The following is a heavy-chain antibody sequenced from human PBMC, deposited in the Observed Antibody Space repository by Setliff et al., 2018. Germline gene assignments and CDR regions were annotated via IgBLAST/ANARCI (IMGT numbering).Heavy chain of an antibody. J-gene: IGHJ4*02. CDR1: GGSFTGTTYY. Sequence: PSETLSLTCTVSGGSFTGTTYYWGWVRQAPGKGLEWVSSISGSGGSTYYADSVKGRFTISRDNSKNTLYLQMNSLRAEDTAVYYCASANTTGYYYFDNWGQGTLVTVSS. CDR3: ASANTTGYYYFDN. CDR2: ISGSGGST. V-gene: IGHV3-23*01. D-gene: IGHD5-12*01.